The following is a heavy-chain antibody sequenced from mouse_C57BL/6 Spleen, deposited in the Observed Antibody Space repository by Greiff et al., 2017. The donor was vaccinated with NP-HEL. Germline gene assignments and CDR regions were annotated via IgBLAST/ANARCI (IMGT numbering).Heavy chain of an antibody. V-gene: IGHV5-6*01. Sequence: EVKLMESGGDLVKPGGSLKLSCAASGFTFSSYGMSWVRQTPDKRLEWVATISSGGSYTYYPDSVKGRFTISRDNAKNTLYLQMSSLKSEDTAMYYCARPITTVVATHWYFDVWGTGTTVTVSS. J-gene: IGHJ1*03. CDR2: ISSGGSYT. CDR3: ARPITTVVATHWYFDV. CDR1: GFTFSSYG. D-gene: IGHD1-1*01.